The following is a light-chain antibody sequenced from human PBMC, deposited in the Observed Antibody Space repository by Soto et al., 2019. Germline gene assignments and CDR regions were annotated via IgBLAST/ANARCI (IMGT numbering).Light chain of an antibody. CDR3: QTGGTGVV. V-gene: IGLV4-69*01. CDR2: LNSDGSH. CDR1: SGHSNYA. J-gene: IGLJ2*01. Sequence: QLVLTQSPSASASLGASVKLTCTLSSGHSNYAIAWHQQQPEKGPRYLMKLNSDGSHSKGDGIPDRFSGSSSGAERYLTISSLQSEEEADYYCQTGGTGVVFGGGTKLTVL.